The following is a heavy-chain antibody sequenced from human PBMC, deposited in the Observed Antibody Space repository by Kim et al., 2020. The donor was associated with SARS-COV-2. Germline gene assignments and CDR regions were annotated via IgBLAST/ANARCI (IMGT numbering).Heavy chain of an antibody. J-gene: IGHJ4*02. V-gene: IGHV3-23*01. CDR1: GFTFSSYA. CDR3: AKAPRGPIYDSSGYYYPFDY. Sequence: GGSLRLSCAASGFTFSSYAMSWVRQAPGKGLEWVSAISGSGGSTYYADSVKGRFTISRDNSKNTLYLQMNSLRAEDTAVYYCAKAPRGPIYDSSGYYYPFDYWGQGTLVTVSS. CDR2: ISGSGGST. D-gene: IGHD3-22*01.